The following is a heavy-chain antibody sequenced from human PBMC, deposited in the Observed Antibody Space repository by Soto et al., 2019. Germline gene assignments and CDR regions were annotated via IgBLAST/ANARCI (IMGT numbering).Heavy chain of an antibody. V-gene: IGHV3-72*01. Sequence: PGGSLRLSCAASGFTFSDHYMDWVRQAPGKGLEWVGRSRNKPNSYTTEYAASVMGRFTISRDDSKQSLYLQMNSLKTEDTAMYYCARGYCSGGSCYSGFSWGQGTLVTVSS. CDR2: SRNKPNSYTT. CDR1: GFTFSDHY. J-gene: IGHJ5*02. D-gene: IGHD2-15*01. CDR3: ARGYCSGGSCYSGFS.